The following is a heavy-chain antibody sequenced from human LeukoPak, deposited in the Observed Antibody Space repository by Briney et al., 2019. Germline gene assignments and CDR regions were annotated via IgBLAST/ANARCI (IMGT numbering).Heavy chain of an antibody. V-gene: IGHV1-2*02. CDR2: INPNSGGT. CDR3: ARSRTRAYSNLAGPPYWYFDL. CDR1: GYTFTNYY. J-gene: IGHJ2*01. D-gene: IGHD4-11*01. Sequence: GASVKVSCKASGYTFTNYYMHWVRQAPGQGLEWMGWINPNSGGTNYAQKFQGRVTMTRDTSISTAYMELSRLRSDDTAVYYCARSRTRAYSNLAGPPYWYFDLWGRGTLVTVSS.